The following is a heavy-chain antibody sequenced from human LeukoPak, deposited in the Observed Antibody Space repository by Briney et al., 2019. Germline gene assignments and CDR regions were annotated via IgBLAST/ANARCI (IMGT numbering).Heavy chain of an antibody. CDR1: GFTVSSNY. CDR3: ARDNLGDGAFVDY. CDR2: IYSGGST. D-gene: IGHD3-16*01. Sequence: PGGSLRLSCAASGFTVSSNYMSWVRQAPGKGLEWVSVIYSGGSTYYADSVEGRFTISGDDSKNTLYLQMNSLRAEDTAVYYCARDNLGDGAFVDYWGQGTLVTVSS. J-gene: IGHJ4*02. V-gene: IGHV3-53*01.